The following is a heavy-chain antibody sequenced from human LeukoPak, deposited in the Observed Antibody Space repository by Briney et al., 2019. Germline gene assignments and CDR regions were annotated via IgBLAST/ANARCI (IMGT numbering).Heavy chain of an antibody. D-gene: IGHD2-21*01. CDR2: IYPDDSDT. V-gene: IGHV5-51*01. J-gene: IGHJ4*02. CDR1: GYSFTNYW. CDR3: ARLIGPGIVSKFFDY. Sequence: GESLKISCKGSGYSFTNYWIAWVRQMPGKGLEWMGIIYPDDSDTRYSPSFQGQVTISADKSISTAYLQWSSLKASDTAMYYCARLIGPGIVSKFFDYWGQGTLVTVSS.